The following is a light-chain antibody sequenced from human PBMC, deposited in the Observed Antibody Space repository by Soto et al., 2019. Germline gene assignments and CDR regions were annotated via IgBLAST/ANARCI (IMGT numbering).Light chain of an antibody. CDR1: SSNIGAGYD. J-gene: IGLJ1*01. CDR2: GNS. V-gene: IGLV1-40*01. Sequence: SVLTQPPSVSGAPGQRVTISCTGSSSNIGAGYDVHWYQQLPGTAPKLLIYGNSNRPSGVPDRFSGSKSGTSASLAITGLQAEDEAEYYCQSYDSSLSGYVFGTGTKVTVL. CDR3: QSYDSSLSGYV.